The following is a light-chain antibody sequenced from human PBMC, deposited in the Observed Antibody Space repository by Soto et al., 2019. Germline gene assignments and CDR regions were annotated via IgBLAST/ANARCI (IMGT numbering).Light chain of an antibody. CDR3: QQYNNCPRVT. V-gene: IGKV3-15*01. Sequence: EIVMTQSPDTLSISPMEIATLSSRASQSVRSDLAWYQQKPGQDPRLLIQGASTRATGIPARCSGSGSGTEFTLTISSLQSEDFAVYYCQQYNNCPRVTFGGGTKVDIK. J-gene: IGKJ4*01. CDR2: GAS. CDR1: QSVRSD.